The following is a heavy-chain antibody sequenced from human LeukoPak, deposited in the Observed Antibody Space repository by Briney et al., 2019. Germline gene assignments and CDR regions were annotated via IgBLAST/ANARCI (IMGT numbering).Heavy chain of an antibody. CDR1: GFTFSSYT. D-gene: IGHD6-13*01. Sequence: GGSLRLSCAASGFTFSSYTMNWVRQAPGKGLEWVSSIGSGSGFTFSADSVKGRFTISRDNAKNSLYLQMNSLRVEDTAVYFCASYRYSSSCYIYWGQGTLVTVSS. CDR3: ASYRYSSSCYIY. V-gene: IGHV3-21*01. CDR2: IGSGSGFT. J-gene: IGHJ4*02.